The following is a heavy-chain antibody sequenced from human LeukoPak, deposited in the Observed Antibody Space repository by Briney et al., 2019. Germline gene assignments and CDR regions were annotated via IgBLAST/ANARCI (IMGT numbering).Heavy chain of an antibody. J-gene: IGHJ4*02. Sequence: AVHVSCKASVWTFIKYRMGGLRPPPGQGLEWMGRIIPILGIANYAQKFQGRVTITADKSTSTAYMELSSLRSEDTAVYYCARDLWVGLYSRGLEYWGQGTLVTVSS. CDR3: ARDLWVGLYSRGLEY. D-gene: IGHD6-13*01. CDR2: IIPILGIA. CDR1: VWTFIKYR. V-gene: IGHV1-69*04.